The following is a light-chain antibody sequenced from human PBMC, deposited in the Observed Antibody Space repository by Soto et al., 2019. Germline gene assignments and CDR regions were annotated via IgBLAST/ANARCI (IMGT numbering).Light chain of an antibody. V-gene: IGLV2-14*01. Sequence: QSALTQPASVSGSPGQSITISCTGTSSDVGDYNYVSWYQQHPGKAPKLMIYEVSNRPSGVSNRFSGSKSGNTASLTISGHQAEDEADYYCSSYTSSTVLFGGGTKLTVL. CDR1: SSDVGDYNY. CDR3: SSYTSSTVL. CDR2: EVS. J-gene: IGLJ2*01.